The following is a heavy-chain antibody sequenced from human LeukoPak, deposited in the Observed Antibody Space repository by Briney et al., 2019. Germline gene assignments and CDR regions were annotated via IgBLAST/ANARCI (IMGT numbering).Heavy chain of an antibody. CDR1: GGTFSSYA. Sequence: SXKVSCKASGGTFSSYAISWVRQAPGQGGEWMGGIIPIFGTANYAKKFQGRVTITTDEYTSTDYMEMRRQRDEDTDVYDCERGRTRTTVTTYYYYYYMDVWGKGTTVTVSS. D-gene: IGHD4-17*01. V-gene: IGHV1-69*05. CDR3: ERGRTRTTVTTYYYYYYMDV. CDR2: IIPIFGTA. J-gene: IGHJ6*03.